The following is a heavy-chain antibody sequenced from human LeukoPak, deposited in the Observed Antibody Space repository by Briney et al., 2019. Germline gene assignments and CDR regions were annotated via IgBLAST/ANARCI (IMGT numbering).Heavy chain of an antibody. Sequence: GASVKVSCKASGYTFTGHYMQWVRQAPGQGLEWMGWISPNSGETIHAQKFQGRVSMARDTSINTANMELSNLRSDDTAAYYCARARQGAGTYTFDIWGQGTMVTVSS. CDR2: ISPNSGET. CDR1: GYTFTGHY. V-gene: IGHV1-2*02. J-gene: IGHJ3*02. CDR3: ARARQGAGTYTFDI. D-gene: IGHD6-13*01.